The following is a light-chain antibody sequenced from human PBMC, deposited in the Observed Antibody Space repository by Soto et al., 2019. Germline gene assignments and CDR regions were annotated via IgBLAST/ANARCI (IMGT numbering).Light chain of an antibody. Sequence: EIVMTQSPATLSVSPGERATLSCRASQSVSGNLAWYQQKPGQAPRHLIYGASTRATGIPARFSGSGSGTECTLPISSLQSEDFAVYYCQQYNNWPLTFGQGTKVEIK. V-gene: IGKV3-15*01. CDR3: QQYNNWPLT. J-gene: IGKJ1*01. CDR2: GAS. CDR1: QSVSGN.